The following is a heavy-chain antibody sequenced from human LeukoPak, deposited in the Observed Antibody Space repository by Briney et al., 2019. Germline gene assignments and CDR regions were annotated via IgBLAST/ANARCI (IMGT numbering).Heavy chain of an antibody. CDR3: AKSIVGATLRFDP. J-gene: IGHJ5*02. V-gene: IGHV1-2*02. D-gene: IGHD1-26*01. CDR2: INPNSGGT. CDR1: GYTFTGYY. Sequence: GASVKVSCKASGYTFTGYYMHWVRQAPGQGLEWMGWINPNSGGTNYAQKFQGRVTMTRDTSISTVYMELSRLRSDDTAVYYCAKSIVGATLRFDPWGQGTLVTVSS.